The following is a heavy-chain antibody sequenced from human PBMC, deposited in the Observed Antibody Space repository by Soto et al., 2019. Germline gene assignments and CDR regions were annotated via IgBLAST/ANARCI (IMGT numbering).Heavy chain of an antibody. CDR2: SYSGGST. J-gene: IGHJ4*02. CDR1: WVTGGDNC. CDR3: EGPVECSTTICIL. V-gene: IGHV3-53*01. D-gene: IGHD6-6*01. Sequence: AAAWVTGGDNCVSRIRKAQRKGLEWVSVSYSGGSTYYADSVKGRFTISRDNAKNSLHLQMNSLRAEDTAVYYCEGPVECSTTICILWGQGTLVSVSS.